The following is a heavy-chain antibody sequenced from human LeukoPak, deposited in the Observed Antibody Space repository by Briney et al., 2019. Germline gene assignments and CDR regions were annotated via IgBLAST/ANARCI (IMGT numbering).Heavy chain of an antibody. CDR3: AKVSRYGDDGEYFQH. V-gene: IGHV3-30*18. Sequence: GRSLRLSCAASGFTFSSYDMHWVRQAPGKGLEWVAVISYDGSSKYYADSVKGRFTISRDNSKNTLYLQMNSLRAEDTAVYYCAKVSRYGDDGEYFQHWARAPWSPSPQ. CDR1: GFTFSSYD. D-gene: IGHD4-17*01. CDR2: ISYDGSSK. J-gene: IGHJ1*01.